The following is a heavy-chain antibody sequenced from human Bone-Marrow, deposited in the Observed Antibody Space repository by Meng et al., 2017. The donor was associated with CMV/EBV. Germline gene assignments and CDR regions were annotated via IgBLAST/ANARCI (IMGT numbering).Heavy chain of an antibody. V-gene: IGHV3-23*01. J-gene: IGHJ4*02. CDR2: ISGSGGST. Sequence: GGSLRLSCAASGFTFSSYAMSWVRQAPGKGLEWVSAISGSGGSTYYADSVKGRFTISRDNAKNTLYLQMNSRRAEDTAVYYCARAGGTRGYFDYWGQGTLVTVSS. CDR1: GFTFSSYA. CDR3: ARAGGTRGYFDY. D-gene: IGHD1-26*01.